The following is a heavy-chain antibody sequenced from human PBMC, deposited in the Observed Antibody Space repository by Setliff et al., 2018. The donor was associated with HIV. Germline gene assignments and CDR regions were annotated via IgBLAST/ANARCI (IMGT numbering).Heavy chain of an antibody. D-gene: IGHD6-19*01. CDR3: ASGREAVAGALHFDY. V-gene: IGHV4-4*09. CDR1: GGSFSGYY. CDR2: IYIYNSGST. J-gene: IGHJ4*02. Sequence: TLSLTCSVSGGSFSGYYWSWIRQPPGKGLEWIGYIYIYNSGSTNYNPSLTSRVTISADTSRNQFSLKLTSVTAADTAVYYCASGREAVAGALHFDYWGQGPLVTVSS.